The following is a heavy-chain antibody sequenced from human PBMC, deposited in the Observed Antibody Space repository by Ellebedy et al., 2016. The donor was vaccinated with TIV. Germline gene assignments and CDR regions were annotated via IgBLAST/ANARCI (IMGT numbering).Heavy chain of an antibody. CDR3: ARTCAAPTGNYYYYMDV. CDR2: INHSGST. D-gene: IGHD6-6*01. J-gene: IGHJ6*03. CDR1: GFTFSSYA. V-gene: IGHV4-34*01. Sequence: ESLKISXAASGFTFSSYAMSWIRQPPGKGLEWIGEINHSGSTNYNPSLKSRVTISVDTSKNQFSLKLSSVTAADTAVYYCARTCAAPTGNYYYYMDVWGKGTTVTVSS.